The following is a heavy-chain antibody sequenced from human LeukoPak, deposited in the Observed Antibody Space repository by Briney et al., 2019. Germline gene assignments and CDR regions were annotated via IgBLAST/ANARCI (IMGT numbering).Heavy chain of an antibody. CDR3: ARGVLNDDFWSGYPAYFDY. CDR2: IYYSGST. D-gene: IGHD3-3*01. V-gene: IGHV4-59*01. J-gene: IGHJ4*02. Sequence: PSETLSLTCTVSGGSISRYYWSWIRQPPGKGLEWIGYIYYSGSTNYSPSLKSRVTISVDTSKNQFSLKLSSVTAADTAVYYCARGVLNDDFWSGYPAYFDYWGQGTLVTVSS. CDR1: GGSISRYY.